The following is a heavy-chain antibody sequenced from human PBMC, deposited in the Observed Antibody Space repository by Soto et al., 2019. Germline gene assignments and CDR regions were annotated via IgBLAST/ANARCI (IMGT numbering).Heavy chain of an antibody. CDR1: GYTFTGYY. J-gene: IGHJ5*02. D-gene: IGHD3-22*01. Sequence: RASVKVSCKASGYTFTGYYMHWVRQAPGQGLEWMGWINPNSGGTNYAQKFQGRVTMTRDTSISTAYMELSRLRSDDTAVYYCARDPRKWLLAPGWFDPWGQGTLVTVSS. CDR2: INPNSGGT. CDR3: ARDPRKWLLAPGWFDP. V-gene: IGHV1-2*02.